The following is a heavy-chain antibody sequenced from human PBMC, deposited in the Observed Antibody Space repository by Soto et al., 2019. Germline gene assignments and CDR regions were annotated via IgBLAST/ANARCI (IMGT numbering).Heavy chain of an antibody. Sequence: GGSLRLSCAASGFTFSSYGMHWVRQAPGKGLEWVAVIWYDGSNKYYADSVKGRFTISRDNSKNTLYLQMNSLRAEDTAVYYCARGPPICARSPGYFDYWGQGTLVTVSS. CDR1: GFTFSSYG. J-gene: IGHJ4*02. CDR2: IWYDGSNK. CDR3: ARGPPICARSPGYFDY. V-gene: IGHV3-33*01.